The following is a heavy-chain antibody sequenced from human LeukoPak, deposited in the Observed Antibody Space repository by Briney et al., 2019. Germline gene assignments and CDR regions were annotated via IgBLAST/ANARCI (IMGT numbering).Heavy chain of an antibody. J-gene: IGHJ4*02. D-gene: IGHD5-18*01. CDR1: GFTFSSHG. Sequence: GGSLRLSCAASGFTFSSHGVHWVRQAPGKGLEWVAVIWYDGSNNFYADSVKGRFTISRDNSKNTLSLQMNSLRAEDAAVYYCARGNGYSYGYFDYWGQGTLATVSS. V-gene: IGHV3-33*01. CDR2: IWYDGSNN. CDR3: ARGNGYSYGYFDY.